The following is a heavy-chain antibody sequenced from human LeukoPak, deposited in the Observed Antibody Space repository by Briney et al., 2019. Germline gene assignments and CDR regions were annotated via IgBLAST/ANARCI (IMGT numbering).Heavy chain of an antibody. CDR2: IYYSGST. D-gene: IGHD5-12*01. Sequence: PSETLSLTCTVSGGSISSYYWSWIRQHPGKGLEWIGYIYYSGSTYYNPSLKSRVTISVDTSKNQFSLKLSSVTAADTAVYYCARDTIRGYSGYDLSYFDYWGQGTLVTVSS. J-gene: IGHJ4*02. V-gene: IGHV4-59*06. CDR1: GGSISSYY. CDR3: ARDTIRGYSGYDLSYFDY.